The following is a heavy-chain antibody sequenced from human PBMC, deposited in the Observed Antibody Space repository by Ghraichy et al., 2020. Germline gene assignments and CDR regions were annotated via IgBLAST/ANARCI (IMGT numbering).Heavy chain of an antibody. Sequence: GVLRLSCAASRFTFTNAWMSWVRQAPGKGLEWVGRIKSKTDGGTADYATPVKGRFFVSRDDSKNALYLQMNSLKTEDTAVYYCTTDLTILPYCGGDCYPPFDYWGPGTLVTVSS. CDR1: RFTFTNAW. CDR3: TTDLTILPYCGGDCYPPFDY. J-gene: IGHJ4*02. D-gene: IGHD2-21*02. CDR2: IKSKTDGGTA. V-gene: IGHV3-15*01.